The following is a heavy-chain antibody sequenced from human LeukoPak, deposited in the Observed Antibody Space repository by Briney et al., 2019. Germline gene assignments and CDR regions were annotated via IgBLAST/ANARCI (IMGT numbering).Heavy chain of an antibody. D-gene: IGHD6-13*01. V-gene: IGHV4-59*08. CDR1: GGSISSYY. J-gene: IGHJ4*02. CDR3: ARRGGSSSWYRY. CDR2: IYYSGST. Sequence: PSETLSLTCTVSGGSISSYYWSWIRQPPGKGLEWIGHIYYSGSTNYNPSLKSRVTISVDTSKNQFSLKLSSVTAADTAVYYCARRGGSSSWYRYWGQGTLVTVSS.